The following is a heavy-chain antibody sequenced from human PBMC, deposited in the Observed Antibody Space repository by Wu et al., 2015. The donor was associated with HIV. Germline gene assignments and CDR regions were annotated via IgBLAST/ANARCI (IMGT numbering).Heavy chain of an antibody. D-gene: IGHD4-23*01. Sequence: QVQLVQSGAEVKKPGASVKVSCKASGYTFTGYYMHWVRQAPGQGLEWMGWINPNSGGTNYAQKFQGRVTMTRDTSISTAYMELSRLRSDDTAVYYCARELPTTVVNNWLDPWAREPWSPSPQ. V-gene: IGHV1-2*02. CDR1: GYTFTGYY. CDR2: INPNSGGT. CDR3: ARELPTTVVNNWLDP. J-gene: IGHJ5*02.